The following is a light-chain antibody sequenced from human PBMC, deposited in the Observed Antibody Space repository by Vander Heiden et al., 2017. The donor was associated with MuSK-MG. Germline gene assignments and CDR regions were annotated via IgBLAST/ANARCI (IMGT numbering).Light chain of an antibody. Sequence: DIQMTQSPSSLSASVGDRVTITCRASQSISNYLAWYQQKPGKVPKLLIYAASTFQSGVPSRFSGSGSGTDFTLTISSLQPEDVATYYCQKENSAPRTFGQGTKVEIK. J-gene: IGKJ1*01. CDR1: QSISNY. CDR2: AAS. CDR3: QKENSAPRT. V-gene: IGKV1-27*01.